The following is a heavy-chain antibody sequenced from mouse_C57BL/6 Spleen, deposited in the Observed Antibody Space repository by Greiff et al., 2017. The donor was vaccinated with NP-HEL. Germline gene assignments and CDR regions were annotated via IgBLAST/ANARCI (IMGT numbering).Heavy chain of an antibody. CDR1: GYTFTSYW. V-gene: IGHV1-55*01. Sequence: VQLQQPGAELVKPGASVKMSCKASGYTFTSYWITWVKQRPGQGLEWIGDIYPGSGSTNYNEKFKSKATLTVDTSSSTAYMQLSSLTSEDSAVYYCARVDYYGSSWYFDVWGTGTTVTVSS. CDR2: IYPGSGST. J-gene: IGHJ1*03. D-gene: IGHD1-1*01. CDR3: ARVDYYGSSWYFDV.